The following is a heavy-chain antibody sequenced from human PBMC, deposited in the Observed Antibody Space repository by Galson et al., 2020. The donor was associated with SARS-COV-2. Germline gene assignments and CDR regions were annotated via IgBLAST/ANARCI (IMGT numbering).Heavy chain of an antibody. J-gene: IGHJ4*02. V-gene: IGHV3-15*01. D-gene: IGHD6-19*01. Sequence: TGGSLRLSCAASGFTISNAWMSWVRQAPGKGLEWVGRIKSKTDGGTTDYAAPVKGRFTISRDDSKNTLYLQMNSLKTEDTAVYYCTTTQGYSSGWYAFDYWGQGTLVTVSS. CDR2: IKSKTDGGTT. CDR3: TTTQGYSSGWYAFDY. CDR1: GFTISNAW.